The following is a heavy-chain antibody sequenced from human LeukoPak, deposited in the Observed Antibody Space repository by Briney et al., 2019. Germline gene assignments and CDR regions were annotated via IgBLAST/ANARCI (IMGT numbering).Heavy chain of an antibody. D-gene: IGHD3-22*01. CDR1: GFTFSSYT. Sequence: GGSLRLSCAASGFTFSSYTMNWVRQAPGKGLEWVSSITSSSSQIYYADSVKGRFTISRDNAENSLFLQMNSLRADDTAVYYCARLRGYYFDYWGQGTLVTVSS. J-gene: IGHJ4*02. V-gene: IGHV3-21*01. CDR2: ITSSSSQI. CDR3: ARLRGYYFDY.